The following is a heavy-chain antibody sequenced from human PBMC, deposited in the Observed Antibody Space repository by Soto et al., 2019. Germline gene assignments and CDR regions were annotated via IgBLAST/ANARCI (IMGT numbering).Heavy chain of an antibody. CDR1: GYTLTELS. D-gene: IGHD3-22*01. Sequence: QVQLVQSGAEVKKPGASVKVSCKVSGYTLTELSMHWVRQAPGKGLEWLGGFDPEDGETIYAQKFQGRVTMTEDTSTDTAYMELSSLRSEETAVYYCATDNYYDSSGYHDAFDICVKGTMVTVSS. J-gene: IGHJ3*02. V-gene: IGHV1-24*01. CDR3: ATDNYYDSSGYHDAFDI. CDR2: FDPEDGET.